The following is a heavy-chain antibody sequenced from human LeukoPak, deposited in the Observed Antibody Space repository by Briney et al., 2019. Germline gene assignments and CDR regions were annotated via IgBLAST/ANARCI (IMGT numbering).Heavy chain of an antibody. J-gene: IGHJ4*02. V-gene: IGHV6-1*01. CDR2: TYIRSKWYY. CDR1: GDSVSSDSAA. D-gene: IGHD1-26*01. Sequence: SQTLSLTCAISGDSVSSDSAAWNWITQSPSRGLEWLVRTYIRSKWYYDYALAVKGRITINPDTSKNQFSLQLNSVTPEDTAVYFCARDPVGGSTIFDSWGQGTLVTVSS. CDR3: ARDPVGGSTIFDS.